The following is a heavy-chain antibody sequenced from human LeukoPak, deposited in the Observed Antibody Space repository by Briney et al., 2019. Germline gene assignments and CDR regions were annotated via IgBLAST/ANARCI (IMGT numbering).Heavy chain of an antibody. D-gene: IGHD3-22*01. Sequence: GGSLRLSCAASGFTFSSYSMNWVRQAPGKGLEWVSAISGSGGSTYYADSVKGRFTISRDNSKNTLYLQMNSLRAEDTAVYYCAKDLSHYYDSSGYYPPDAFDIWGQGTMVTVSS. CDR2: ISGSGGST. J-gene: IGHJ3*02. V-gene: IGHV3-23*01. CDR3: AKDLSHYYDSSGYYPPDAFDI. CDR1: GFTFSSYS.